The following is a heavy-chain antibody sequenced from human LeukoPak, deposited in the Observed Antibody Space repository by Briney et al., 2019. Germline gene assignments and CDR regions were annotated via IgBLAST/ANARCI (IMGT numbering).Heavy chain of an antibody. J-gene: IGHJ3*02. V-gene: IGHV3-23*01. D-gene: IGHD6-13*01. CDR1: GFTFSSYA. CDR3: ARRQQLVGSRGNAFDI. Sequence: GGSLRLSCEASGFTFSSYAMSWVRQAPGKGLEWVSSINGSGGRTYYADSVKGRFTISRDNAKNSLYLQMNSLRAEDTAVYYCARRQQLVGSRGNAFDIWGQGTMVTVSS. CDR2: INGSGGRT.